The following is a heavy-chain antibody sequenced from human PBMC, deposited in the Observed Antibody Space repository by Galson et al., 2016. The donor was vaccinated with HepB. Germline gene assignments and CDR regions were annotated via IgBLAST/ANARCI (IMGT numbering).Heavy chain of an antibody. V-gene: IGHV3-11*06. Sequence: SLRLSCAASGFTFSAKYMSWIRRAPGKGLEWVSYMSRTTGLTYYAASPKGRFTISRDNAKSSLYLQMNSVRAEDTAVYYCARDGGGGGDGYDYYFDSWGLGTLVTVSS. CDR1: GFTFSAKY. CDR2: MSRTTGLT. J-gene: IGHJ4*02. D-gene: IGHD2-21*01. CDR3: ARDGGGGGDGYDYYFDS.